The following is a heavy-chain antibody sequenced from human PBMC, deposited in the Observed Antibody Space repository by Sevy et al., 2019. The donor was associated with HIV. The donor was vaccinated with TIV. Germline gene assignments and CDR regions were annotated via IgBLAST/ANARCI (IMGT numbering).Heavy chain of an antibody. D-gene: IGHD3-16*01. J-gene: IGHJ4*02. Sequence: GGSLRLSCSVSGFNFSTYAMHWVRQAPGKGLEWVAVISSDVIRKYYGASVRGRFAIPRDNSNNTLSLQMNSLRIEDTAVHYCARDARGHAALPDYWGQGTLVTVSS. CDR3: ARDARGHAALPDY. CDR1: GFNFSTYA. V-gene: IGHV3-30*09. CDR2: ISSDVIRK.